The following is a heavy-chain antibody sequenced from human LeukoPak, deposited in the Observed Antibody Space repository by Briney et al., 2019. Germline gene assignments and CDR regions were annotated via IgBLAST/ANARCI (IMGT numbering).Heavy chain of an antibody. CDR2: INSRSFGGTV. Sequence: GESLRLSCAASGFAFNNAWMNWVRQAPGKGLEWVGRINSRSFGGTVDYAAPVKGRFTISRDDSKNTVYLQMNSLKTEDTAMYYCIRYGYNLLEYSQHWGQGTLVTVSS. J-gene: IGHJ1*01. CDR3: IRYGYNLLEYSQH. V-gene: IGHV3-15*07. D-gene: IGHD5-24*01. CDR1: GFAFNNAW.